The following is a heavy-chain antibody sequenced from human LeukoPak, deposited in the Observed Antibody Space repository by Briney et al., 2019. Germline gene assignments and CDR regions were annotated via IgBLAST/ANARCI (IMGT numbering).Heavy chain of an antibody. Sequence: GGSLRLSCAASGFTFSSYAMSWVRQAPGKGLEWVSAISGSGGSTYYADSVKGRFTISRDNSKNTLYLQMNSLRAEDTAVYYCVTVDPLTHAFDYWGQGSLVTVSS. CDR3: VTVDPLTHAFDY. CDR1: GFTFSSYA. J-gene: IGHJ4*02. CDR2: ISGSGGST. V-gene: IGHV3-23*01.